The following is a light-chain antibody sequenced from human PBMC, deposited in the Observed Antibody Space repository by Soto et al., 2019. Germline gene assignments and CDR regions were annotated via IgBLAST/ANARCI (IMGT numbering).Light chain of an antibody. CDR3: QQYDSSPLT. CDR2: GAS. CDR1: QSVSSSY. Sequence: DIVLTQSPGTLSLSPGERATLSCRASQSVSSSYSAWYQQTPGQAPRLLIYGASNRATGIPDRFSGSGSGTDFTLTISRLEPEDFAVYYCQQYDSSPLTFGGGTKVDIK. V-gene: IGKV3-20*01. J-gene: IGKJ4*01.